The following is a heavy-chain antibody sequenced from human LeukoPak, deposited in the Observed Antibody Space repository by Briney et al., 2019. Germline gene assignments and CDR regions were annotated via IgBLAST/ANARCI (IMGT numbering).Heavy chain of an antibody. Sequence: GGSLRLSCAASGFTFSSYAMHWVRQAPGKGLEWVAVISYDGSNKYYADSVKGRFTISMYNSKNTLYLQMNSLRAEDTAVYYCARDPSYYDILASRLDYWGQGTLVTVSS. J-gene: IGHJ4*02. CDR3: ARDPSYYDILASRLDY. D-gene: IGHD3-9*01. CDR2: ISYDGSNK. CDR1: GFTFSSYA. V-gene: IGHV3-30-3*01.